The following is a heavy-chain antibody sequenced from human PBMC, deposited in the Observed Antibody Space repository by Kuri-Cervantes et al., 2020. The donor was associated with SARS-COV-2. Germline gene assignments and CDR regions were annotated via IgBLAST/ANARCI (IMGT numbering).Heavy chain of an antibody. CDR2: LKSKTDGGTT. V-gene: IGHV3-15*01. CDR3: TTDYRAMVPQQPYPFDY. J-gene: IGHJ4*02. CDR1: GFTFSNAW. D-gene: IGHD3-10*01. Sequence: ASLKISFSASGFTFSNAWMSWVRQAPGKGLEWVVRLKSKTDGGTTDYAAPVKGRFTLSRDDSKNTLYLQMNSLKTEDTAVYYCTTDYRAMVPQQPYPFDYWGQGTLVTVSS.